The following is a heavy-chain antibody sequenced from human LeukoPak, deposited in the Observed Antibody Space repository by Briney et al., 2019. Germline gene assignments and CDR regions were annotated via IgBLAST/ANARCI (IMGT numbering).Heavy chain of an antibody. V-gene: IGHV3-9*01. CDR1: GFTFDDYA. Sequence: GGSLRLSCAASGFTFDDYAMHWVRQAPGKGLEWVSGINWNSDSIDYADSVKGRFTISRDNAKNSLYPQMNSLRAEDTALYYCAKDGSQESGSQAFDIWGQGTMVTVSS. J-gene: IGHJ3*02. CDR3: AKDGSQESGSQAFDI. D-gene: IGHD3-22*01. CDR2: INWNSDSI.